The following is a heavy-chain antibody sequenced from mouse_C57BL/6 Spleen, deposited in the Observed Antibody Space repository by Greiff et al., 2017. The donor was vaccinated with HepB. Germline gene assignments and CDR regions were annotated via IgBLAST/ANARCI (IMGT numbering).Heavy chain of an antibody. CDR1: GFSLTSYG. Sequence: QVQLKESGPGLVQPSQSLSITCTVSGFSLTSYGVHWVRQSPGKGLEWLGVIWSGGSTDYNAAFISRLSISKDNSKSQVFFKMNSLQADDTAIYYCARGGYYSYFDYWGQGTTLTVSS. D-gene: IGHD2-3*01. J-gene: IGHJ2*01. CDR2: IWSGGST. V-gene: IGHV2-2*01. CDR3: ARGGYYSYFDY.